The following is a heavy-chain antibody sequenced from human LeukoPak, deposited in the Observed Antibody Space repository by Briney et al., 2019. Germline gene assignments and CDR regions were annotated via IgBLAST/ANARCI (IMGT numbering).Heavy chain of an antibody. D-gene: IGHD3-10*01. CDR1: GGSISSYY. Sequence: SETLSLTCTVSGGSISSYYWSWIRQPPGKGLEWIRYIYYSGSTNYKPSLKSRVTISVDTSKNQFSLKLSSVTAADTAVYYCAGGGYYGSGNDFRFDPWGQGTLVTVSS. V-gene: IGHV4-59*01. CDR2: IYYSGST. J-gene: IGHJ5*02. CDR3: AGGGYYGSGNDFRFDP.